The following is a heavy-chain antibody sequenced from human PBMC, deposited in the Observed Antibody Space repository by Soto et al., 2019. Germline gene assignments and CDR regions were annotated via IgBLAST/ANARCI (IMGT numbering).Heavy chain of an antibody. CDR1: GFTFSTYA. CDR3: LPLCRYCSTTTPS. V-gene: IGHV3-23*01. Sequence: EVQLLESGGGLVQPGGSLRLSCAASGFTFSTYAMSWVRQAPRKGLEWVSAISGNGGDDTYYADSVQGRFTISRDNSKTTLYLQMNSLRAEDTAVYYWLPLCRYCSTTTPSWGQGTLVTVSS. CDR2: ISGNGGDDT. J-gene: IGHJ4*02. D-gene: IGHD2-2*01.